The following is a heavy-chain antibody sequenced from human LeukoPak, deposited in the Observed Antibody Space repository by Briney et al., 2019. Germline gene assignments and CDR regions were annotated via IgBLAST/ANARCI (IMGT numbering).Heavy chain of an antibody. D-gene: IGHD4-11*01. J-gene: IGHJ4*02. CDR1: GGSISSYY. CDR2: FYISGST. V-gene: IGHV4-4*07. Sequence: SETMSLTCTVSGGSISSYYWSWIRQPAGKGLEWIGRFYISGSTNYNPSLKSRVTMSVDTSKNQFSLRLNSVTAADTAVYYCARDFLLQSEGLFDYWGQGTLVTVSS. CDR3: ARDFLLQSEGLFDY.